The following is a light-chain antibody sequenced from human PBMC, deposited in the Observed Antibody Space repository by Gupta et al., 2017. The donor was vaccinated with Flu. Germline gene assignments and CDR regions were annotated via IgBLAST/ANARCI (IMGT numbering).Light chain of an antibody. CDR2: DNN. CDR3: ATWDDTLNGLWV. Sequence: VTISCSGSNSNIGTHVVSWYQQLPGTAPKLLIYDNNQRPSGVPDRFSGSKSGTSASLTISGLQSEDEAEYYCATWDDTLNGLWVFGGGTKLTVL. V-gene: IGLV1-44*01. J-gene: IGLJ3*02. CDR1: NSNIGTHV.